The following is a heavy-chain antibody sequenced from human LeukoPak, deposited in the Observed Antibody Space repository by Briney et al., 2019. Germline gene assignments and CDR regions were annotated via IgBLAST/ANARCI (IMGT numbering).Heavy chain of an antibody. CDR3: AKDVHYYGSGSYYHY. J-gene: IGHJ4*02. Sequence: GGSLRLSCAASGFTFSSYAMSWVRQAPGKGLEWVSAISGSGGSTYYADSVKGRFTISRDNSKNTLYLQMNSLRAEDTAVYYCAKDVHYYGSGSYYHYWGQGTLVTVSS. CDR1: GFTFSSYA. D-gene: IGHD3-10*01. CDR2: ISGSGGST. V-gene: IGHV3-23*01.